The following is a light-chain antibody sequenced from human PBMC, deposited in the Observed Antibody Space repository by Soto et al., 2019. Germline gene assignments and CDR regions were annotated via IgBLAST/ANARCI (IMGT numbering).Light chain of an antibody. Sequence: QLTQSPSSVSSSVGDRFTITFLASQGISSNLAWYQQKPGRAPKLLIFGASTLQSGVPSRFSGSGSGTDFTLTISSLQPEDVATYYCQKCKVAPFTFGGGTKVDI. V-gene: IGKV1-9*01. J-gene: IGKJ4*01. CDR3: QKCKVAPFT. CDR1: QGISSN. CDR2: GAS.